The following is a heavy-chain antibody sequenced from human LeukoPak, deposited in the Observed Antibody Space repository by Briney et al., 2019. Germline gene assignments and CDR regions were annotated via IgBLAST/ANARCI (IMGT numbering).Heavy chain of an antibody. Sequence: GGFLRLSCVASGFTFSSHWMTWVRQAPGKGLEWVANINPDGSDKYYADSVKGRFTMSRDNARNSLYLQMDSLRAEDTAVYYCARISAGYYYVGYWGQGTLVTVSS. J-gene: IGHJ4*02. CDR2: INPDGSDK. CDR3: ARISAGYYYVGY. V-gene: IGHV3-7*03. CDR1: GFTFSSHW. D-gene: IGHD3-9*01.